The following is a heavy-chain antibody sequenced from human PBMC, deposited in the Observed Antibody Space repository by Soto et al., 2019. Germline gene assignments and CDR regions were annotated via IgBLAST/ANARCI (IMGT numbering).Heavy chain of an antibody. CDR2: INHSGST. Sequence: TSETLSLTCAVYGGSFSGYYWSWIRQPPGKGLEWIGEINHSGSTNYNPSLKSRVTISVDTSKNQFSLKLSSVTAADTAAYYCARGRFLEWLLSYYFDYWGQGTLVTVSS. CDR3: ARGRFLEWLLSYYFDY. V-gene: IGHV4-34*01. J-gene: IGHJ4*02. CDR1: GGSFSGYY. D-gene: IGHD3-3*01.